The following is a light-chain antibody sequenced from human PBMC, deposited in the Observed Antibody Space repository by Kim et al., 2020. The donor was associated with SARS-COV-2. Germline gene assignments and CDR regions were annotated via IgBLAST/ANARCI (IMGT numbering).Light chain of an antibody. V-gene: IGKV3-20*01. J-gene: IGKJ2*01. CDR1: QSICSNC. CDR3: QQYGIAPPYT. CDR2: SVS. Sequence: PGERAARSCRTSQSICSNCLAWYQQKPGQAPRLLSYSVSNRATGIPDRFSGSGSGTDFTLTISRLEPEDFAVYYCQQYGIAPPYTFGQGTKLEI.